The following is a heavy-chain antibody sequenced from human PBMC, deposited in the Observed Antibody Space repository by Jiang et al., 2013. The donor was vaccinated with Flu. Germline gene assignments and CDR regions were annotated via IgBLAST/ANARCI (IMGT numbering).Heavy chain of an antibody. D-gene: IGHD3-22*01. CDR1: GGSISRGPYS. V-gene: IGHV4-30-2*01. CDR2: IYQTGTP. Sequence: GLVKPSQTLSLTCAVSGGSISRGPYSWGWVRQPPGKGLEWIGYIYQTGTPFYNPSLRSRVTISVDMTAADAAVYYCTRYYDTNDWYFDLWGRGTLVTVSS. J-gene: IGHJ2*01. CDR3: L.